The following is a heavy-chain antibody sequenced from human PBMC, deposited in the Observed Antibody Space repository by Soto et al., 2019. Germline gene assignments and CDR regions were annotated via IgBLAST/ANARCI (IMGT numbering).Heavy chain of an antibody. Sequence: EVQLLESGGGLVQPGGSLRLSCAASGFTFSTYAMNWVRQAPGKGLEWVSAISGSGYSTYYADSVKGRFTISRDNSQNTLYLPMNGVRAEDTAIYYCARIAVGGSSSDYWGQRTQVTVSS. D-gene: IGHD6-19*01. J-gene: IGHJ4*02. CDR1: GFTFSTYA. CDR3: ARIAVGGSSSDY. V-gene: IGHV3-23*01. CDR2: ISGSGYST.